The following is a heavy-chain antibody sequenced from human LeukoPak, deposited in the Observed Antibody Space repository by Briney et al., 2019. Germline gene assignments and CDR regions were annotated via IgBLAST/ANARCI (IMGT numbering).Heavy chain of an antibody. CDR1: GFTFSSYA. D-gene: IGHD6-19*01. J-gene: IGHJ4*02. CDR3: ARSYSSGWSYYFDY. CDR2: IAYDGSNR. V-gene: IGHV3-30-3*01. Sequence: PGGSLRLSCAASGFTFSSYALHWVRQAPGKGLEWVAFIAYDGSNRYYAGSVEGRFTISRDNSKNTLYLQMNSLRPDDTAVYYCARSYSSGWSYYFDYWGQGTLVTVSS.